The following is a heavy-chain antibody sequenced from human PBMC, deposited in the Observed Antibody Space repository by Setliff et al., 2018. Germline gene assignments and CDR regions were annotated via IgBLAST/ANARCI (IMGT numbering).Heavy chain of an antibody. CDR2: IYYSGST. Sequence: SETLSLTCTVSGGSISSSSYYWGWIRQPPGKGLEWIGCIYYSGSTYYNPSLKSRVTISVDTSKNQFSLKLSSVTAADTAVYYCAKGGQQVAPDGRWFDPWGQGSLVTVSS. J-gene: IGHJ5*02. CDR1: GGSISSSSYY. V-gene: IGHV4-39*07. D-gene: IGHD6-13*01. CDR3: AKGGQQVAPDGRWFDP.